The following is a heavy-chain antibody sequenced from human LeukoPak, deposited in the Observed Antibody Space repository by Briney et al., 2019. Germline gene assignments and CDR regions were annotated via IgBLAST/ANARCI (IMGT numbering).Heavy chain of an antibody. CDR3: ATDQYYDILTGYYMADV. D-gene: IGHD3-9*01. Sequence: GSLRLSCAASGFTFSSYSMNWVRQAPGKGLEWVSSISSSSSYIYYADSVKGRFTISRDNAKNSLYLQMNSLRAEDTAVYYCATDQYYDILTGYYMADVWGKGTTVTVSS. V-gene: IGHV3-21*01. J-gene: IGHJ6*04. CDR2: ISSSSSYI. CDR1: GFTFSSYS.